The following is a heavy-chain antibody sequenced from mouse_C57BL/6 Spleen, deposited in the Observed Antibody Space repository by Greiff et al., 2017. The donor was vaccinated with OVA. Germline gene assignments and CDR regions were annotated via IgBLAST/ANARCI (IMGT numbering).Heavy chain of an antibody. CDR3: APRYDYDERGFDY. Sequence: EVQLQQSGPELVKPGASVKISCKASGYTFTDYYMNWVKQSHGKSLEWIGDINPNNGGTSYNQKFKGKATLTVDKSSSTDYMELRSLTSEDSAVYCCAPRYDYDERGFDYWGQGTTLTVSS. CDR1: GYTFTDYY. CDR2: INPNNGGT. J-gene: IGHJ2*01. V-gene: IGHV1-26*01. D-gene: IGHD2-4*01.